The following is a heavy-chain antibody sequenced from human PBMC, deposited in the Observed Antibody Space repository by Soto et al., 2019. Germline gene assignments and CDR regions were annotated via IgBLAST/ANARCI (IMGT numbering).Heavy chain of an antibody. J-gene: IGHJ4*02. CDR3: ARRHSGGFFRFFDS. Sequence: GASVKVSCKASGGSLSTNPISWVRQAPGQGLEWMGGTGPRTGPGNHAQKFQGRLTVTTDKSTSTVYMELTNLSSEDTAVYYYARRHSGGFFRFFDSWGQGTLVTVSS. D-gene: IGHD2-15*01. V-gene: IGHV1-69*05. CDR2: TGPRTGPG. CDR1: GGSLSTNP.